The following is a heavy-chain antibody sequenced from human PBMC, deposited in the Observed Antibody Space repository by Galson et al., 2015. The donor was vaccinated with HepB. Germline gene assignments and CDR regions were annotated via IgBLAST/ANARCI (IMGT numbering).Heavy chain of an antibody. V-gene: IGHV4-39*01. J-gene: IGHJ4*02. D-gene: IGHD2-21*02. CDR3: ARLKVVAYCGGDCPYYFDY. CDR2: IYYSGST. CDR1: GGSISSSSYY. Sequence: ETLSLTCTVSGGSISSSSYYWGWIRQPPGKGLEWIGSIYYSGSTYYNPSLKSRVTISVDTSKNQFSLKLSSVTAADTAVYYCARLKVVAYCGGDCPYYFDYWGQGTLVTVSS.